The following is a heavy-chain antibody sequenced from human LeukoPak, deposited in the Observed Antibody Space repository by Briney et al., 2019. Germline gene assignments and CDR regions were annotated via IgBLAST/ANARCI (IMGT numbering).Heavy chain of an antibody. Sequence: SQTLSLTCAISGDSVSSNSAAWNWIRQSPSRGLEWLGRTYYRSKWYNDYAVSVKSRITINPDTSKNQFSLQLNSVTPEDTAVYYCARAPGESSGWYGYYYYYMDVWGKGTTVTISS. CDR2: TYYRSKWYN. J-gene: IGHJ6*03. D-gene: IGHD6-19*01. CDR3: ARAPGESSGWYGYYYYYMDV. V-gene: IGHV6-1*01. CDR1: GDSVSSNSAA.